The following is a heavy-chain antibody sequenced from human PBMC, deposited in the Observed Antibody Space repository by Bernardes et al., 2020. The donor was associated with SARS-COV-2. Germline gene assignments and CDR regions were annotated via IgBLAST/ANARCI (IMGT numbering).Heavy chain of an antibody. J-gene: IGHJ6*02. CDR1: GFTFSDYY. Sequence: GGSLRLSCAASGFTFSDYYMSWIRQAPGKGLEWVSYISSSCSTIYYADSVKGRFTISRDNAKNSLYLQMNSLRAEDTAVYYCARDTAMVKANYYYYGMDVWGQGTTVTVSS. CDR3: ARDTAMVKANYYYYGMDV. D-gene: IGHD5-18*01. CDR2: ISSSCSTI. V-gene: IGHV3-11*01.